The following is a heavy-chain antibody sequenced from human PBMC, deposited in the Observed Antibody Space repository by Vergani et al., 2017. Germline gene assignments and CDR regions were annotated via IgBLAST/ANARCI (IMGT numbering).Heavy chain of an antibody. Sequence: QVQLVESGGGVVQPGRSLRLSCAASGFTFSSYGMHWVRQAPGKGLEWVAVISYDGSNKYYADSVKGRFTISRDNSKNTLYLQMNSLRAGDTAVYYCAKSLSVDYYGMDVWGQGTTVTVSS. CDR1: GFTFSSYG. CDR2: ISYDGSNK. J-gene: IGHJ6*02. V-gene: IGHV3-30*18. CDR3: AKSLSVDYYGMDV. D-gene: IGHD4-23*01.